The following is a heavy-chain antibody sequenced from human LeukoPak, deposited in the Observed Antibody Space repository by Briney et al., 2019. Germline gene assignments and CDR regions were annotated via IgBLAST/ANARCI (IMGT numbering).Heavy chain of an antibody. J-gene: IGHJ3*02. CDR2: INPNSGGT. V-gene: IGHV1-2*02. Sequence: GASVKVSCKASGYTFTDYYVHWVRQAPGQGLEWMGWINPNSGGTNYAQKFQGRVTITRDTSISTAYMELTSLRSDDTAVFYCARVVAWLQFSGSAFDMWGQGTMVTVSS. CDR1: GYTFTDYY. CDR3: ARVVAWLQFSGSAFDM. D-gene: IGHD5-24*01.